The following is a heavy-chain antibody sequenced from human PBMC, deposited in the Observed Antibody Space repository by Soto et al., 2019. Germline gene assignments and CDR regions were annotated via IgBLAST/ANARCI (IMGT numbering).Heavy chain of an antibody. CDR1: GFTVSSNY. V-gene: IGHV3-53*01. J-gene: IGHJ4*02. Sequence: WGSLRLYCAASGFTVSSNYMTWVRQAPGKGLEWVSVIHNGGSTHYADSVKGRFTLSRDSSKNTLYLQMNSLRADDTAVYYCARVQVLQFLEWFPDYWGQGTLVTVSS. CDR2: IHNGGST. D-gene: IGHD3-3*01. CDR3: ARVQVLQFLEWFPDY.